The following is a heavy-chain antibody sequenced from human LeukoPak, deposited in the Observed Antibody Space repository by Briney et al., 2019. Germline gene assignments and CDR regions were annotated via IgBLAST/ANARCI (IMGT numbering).Heavy chain of an antibody. Sequence: ASVKVSCKASGGTFSSYAISWVRQAPGQGLEWMGGIIPIFGTANYAQKFQGRVTITTDESTSTAYMELSSLRSEDTAVYYCARFIMVRGVGDYMDVWGKGTTVTVSS. CDR2: IIPIFGTA. V-gene: IGHV1-69*05. D-gene: IGHD3-10*01. CDR3: ARFIMVRGVGDYMDV. CDR1: GGTFSSYA. J-gene: IGHJ6*03.